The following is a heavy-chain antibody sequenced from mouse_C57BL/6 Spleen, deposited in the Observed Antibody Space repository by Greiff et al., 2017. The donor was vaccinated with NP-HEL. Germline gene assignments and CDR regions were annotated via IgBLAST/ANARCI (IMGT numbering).Heavy chain of an antibody. Sequence: EVRLVESGGGLVKPGGSLKLSCAASGFTFSDYGMHWVRQAPEKGLEWVAYISSGSSTIYYADTVKGRFTISRDNAKNTLFLQMTSLRSEDTAMYYCARGVTLGDYFDYWGQGTTLTVAS. D-gene: IGHD2-12*01. J-gene: IGHJ2*01. CDR3: ARGVTLGDYFDY. CDR1: GFTFSDYG. V-gene: IGHV5-17*01. CDR2: ISSGSSTI.